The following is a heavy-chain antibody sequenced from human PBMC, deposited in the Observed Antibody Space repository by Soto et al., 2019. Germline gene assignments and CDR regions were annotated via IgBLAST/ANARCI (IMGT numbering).Heavy chain of an antibody. CDR2: IIPIFGTA. CDR1: GGTFSSYA. D-gene: IGHD6-13*01. J-gene: IGHJ6*02. Sequence: QVQLVQSGAEVKKPGSSVKVSCKASGGTFSSYAISWVRQAPGQGLEWMGGIIPIFGTANYAQKFQGRVTITADDSTSPAYMELSSLRSEDTAVYYCARLRGAAAKDNYYYGMDVWGQVTTVTVSS. V-gene: IGHV1-69*12. CDR3: ARLRGAAAKDNYYYGMDV.